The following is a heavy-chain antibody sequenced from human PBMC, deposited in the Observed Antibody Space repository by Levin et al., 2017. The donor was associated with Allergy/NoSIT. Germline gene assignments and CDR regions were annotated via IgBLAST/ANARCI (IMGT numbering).Heavy chain of an antibody. CDR2: IYPGDSHT. J-gene: IGHJ4*02. D-gene: IGHD3-22*01. CDR1: GSKFRSFW. CDR3: ARAADRHYYISGYYPLAY. Sequence: GGSLRLSCQGSGSKFRSFWIGWVRQMPGKGLEWVGIIYPGDSHTTYSPSFQGHVTISVDESISTAYLQWSGLRASDTAIYYCARAADRHYYISGYYPLAYWGPGTLVTVSS. V-gene: IGHV5-51*01.